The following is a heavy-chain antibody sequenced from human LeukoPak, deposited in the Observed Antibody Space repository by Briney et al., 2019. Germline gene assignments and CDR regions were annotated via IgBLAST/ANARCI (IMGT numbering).Heavy chain of an antibody. V-gene: IGHV3-23*01. CDR1: GFNFDRYG. D-gene: IGHD3-9*01. J-gene: IGHJ6*03. Sequence: GGSLRLSCAASGFNFDRYGMSWVRQAPGRGLEWVSSLSITGDYTYYGDSVKGRFTISRDNSKNTVYLQMNSLRAEDTAVYYCARDGIDILTGYYFYYYYYMDVWGKGTTVTVSS. CDR3: ARDGIDILTGYYFYYYYYMDV. CDR2: LSITGDYT.